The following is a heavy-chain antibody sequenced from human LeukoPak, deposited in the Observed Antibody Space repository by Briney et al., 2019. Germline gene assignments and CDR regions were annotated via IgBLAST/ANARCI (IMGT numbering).Heavy chain of an antibody. Sequence: SETLSLTCTVSGDSINDYYWTWIRQPPGKRLEWIGYIYYSGTTTYNPSLRSRGTISLDTSKNQFSLKLSSVTAADTAVYYCARRFCSSAGCHRTFNYFDPWGQGTLVTVSS. CDR3: ARRFCSSAGCHRTFNYFDP. J-gene: IGHJ5*02. CDR2: IYYSGTT. CDR1: GDSINDYY. D-gene: IGHD2-2*01. V-gene: IGHV4-59*01.